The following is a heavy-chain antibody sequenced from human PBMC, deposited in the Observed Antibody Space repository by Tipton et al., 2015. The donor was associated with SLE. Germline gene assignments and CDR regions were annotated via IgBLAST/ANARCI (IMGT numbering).Heavy chain of an antibody. V-gene: IGHV3-23*03. D-gene: IGHD3-10*01. CDR1: GFTFTNYA. Sequence: SLRLSSAASGFTFTNYAMGWVRQAPGKGLEWVSVIHSGGRTYYADSVKGRFTISRDNSKNTLFLEMNGLRAEDTAVYYCAKDRLGYFDYWGQGTLVTVS. J-gene: IGHJ4*02. CDR3: AKDRLGYFDY. CDR2: IHSGGRT.